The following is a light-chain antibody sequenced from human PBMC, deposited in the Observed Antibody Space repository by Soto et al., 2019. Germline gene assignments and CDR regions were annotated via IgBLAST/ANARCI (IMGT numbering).Light chain of an antibody. CDR2: LNSDGSH. J-gene: IGLJ7*01. CDR3: QTWGTGIQV. CDR1: SGHSSYA. V-gene: IGLV4-69*01. Sequence: QPVLPQSPSASASLGASVKLTCTLSSGHSSYAIAWHQQQPEKGPRYLMKLNSDGSHSKGDGIPDRLSGSSSGAERYLTISSLQSEDEADYYCQTWGTGIQVFGGGTQLTVL.